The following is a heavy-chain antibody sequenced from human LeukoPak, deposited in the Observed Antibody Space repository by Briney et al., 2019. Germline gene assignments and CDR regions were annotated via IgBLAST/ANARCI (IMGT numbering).Heavy chain of an antibody. Sequence: ASVKVSCKSSGYTFTSYYMHWVRQAPGQGLEWMGIINPSGGSTSYAQKFQGRVTMTRDTSTSTVYMELSSLRSEDTAVYYCARGGKIFGVGTEAMDVWGKGTTVTVSS. CDR1: GYTFTSYY. CDR2: INPSGGST. CDR3: ARGGKIFGVGTEAMDV. J-gene: IGHJ6*03. D-gene: IGHD3-3*01. V-gene: IGHV1-46*01.